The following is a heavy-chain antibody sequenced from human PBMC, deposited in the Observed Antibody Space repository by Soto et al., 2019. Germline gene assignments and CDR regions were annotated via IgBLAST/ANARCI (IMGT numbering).Heavy chain of an antibody. CDR3: ARTTAAIHLNY. CDR1: GGSLSGNY. Sequence: QAQLQQWGTGLLKPSETLSLTCAVYGGSLSGNYWGWIRQPPGKGLEWIGETHHSGSTAYNPSLKTRVPISVVTSRNQFSLTLNSVTAADPAVYYCARTTAAIHLNYWSQGTLVTVSS. V-gene: IGHV4-34*01. CDR2: THHSGST. D-gene: IGHD2-21*02. J-gene: IGHJ4*02.